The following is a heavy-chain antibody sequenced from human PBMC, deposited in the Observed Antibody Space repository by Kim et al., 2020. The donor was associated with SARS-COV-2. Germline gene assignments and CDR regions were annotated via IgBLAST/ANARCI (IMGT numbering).Heavy chain of an antibody. CDR3: ARHSGSGWSANYYYYGMDV. CDR2: IYPGDSDT. CDR1: GYSFTSYW. J-gene: IGHJ6*02. D-gene: IGHD6-19*01. V-gene: IGHV5-51*01. Sequence: GESLKISCKGSGYSFTSYWIGWVRQMPGKGLEWMGIIYPGDSDTRYSPSFQGQVTISADKSISTAYLQWSSLKASDTAMYYCARHSGSGWSANYYYYGMDVWGQGTTVTVSS.